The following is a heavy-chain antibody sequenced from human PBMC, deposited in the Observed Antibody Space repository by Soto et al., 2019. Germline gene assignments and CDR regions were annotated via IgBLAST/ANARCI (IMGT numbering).Heavy chain of an antibody. D-gene: IGHD2-21*02. CDR2: LNPSGGST. Sequence: QVQLVQSGAEVQEPGASVKLSCKASGYTFTNYYIHWVRQAPGQGLEWMGRLNPSGGSTKYAQKLQGRVTLTTDTSTSTVYMELSSLRSEDTAVYYCARLLAPYCRGDCFSGFDYWGQGTLVTVSS. CDR3: ARLLAPYCRGDCFSGFDY. J-gene: IGHJ4*02. CDR1: GYTFTNYY. V-gene: IGHV1-46*01.